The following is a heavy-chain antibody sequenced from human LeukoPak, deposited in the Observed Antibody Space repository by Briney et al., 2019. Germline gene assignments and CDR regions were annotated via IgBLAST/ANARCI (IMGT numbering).Heavy chain of an antibody. D-gene: IGHD3-10*01. CDR1: GYTFSDYY. Sequence: ASVKVSCKASGYTFSDYYIHWVRQAPGQGLEWMGWIKPNSGDTDYVQKFQGRVTLTRDTSITTAYMDVSGLMSDDTAIYYCARDYRYYGREGSLEFWGQGTLVTVSS. V-gene: IGHV1-2*02. CDR2: IKPNSGDT. J-gene: IGHJ4*02. CDR3: ARDYRYYGREGSLEF.